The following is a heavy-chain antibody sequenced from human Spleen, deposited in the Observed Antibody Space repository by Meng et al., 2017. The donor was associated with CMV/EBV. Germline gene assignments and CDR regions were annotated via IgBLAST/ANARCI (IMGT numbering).Heavy chain of an antibody. J-gene: IGHJ4*02. CDR1: GGPVRSGSHH. CDR3: ARIRGYSLPEF. Sequence: CSFSGGPVRSGSHHWSWIRQSPGKRLEWIGNIYHTGTTNYNPSLASRVTMSVDPSRNQFSLTLSSLNASDTAVYYCARIRGYSLPEFWGRGILVTVSS. CDR2: IYHTGTT. D-gene: IGHD5-18*01. V-gene: IGHV4-61*01.